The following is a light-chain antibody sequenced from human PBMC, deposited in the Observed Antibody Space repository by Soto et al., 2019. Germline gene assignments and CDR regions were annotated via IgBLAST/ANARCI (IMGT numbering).Light chain of an antibody. Sequence: EIEMPQSPATLSLAQGERVTLSCRASESVSTNLAWYQQKPGQAPRLLIYGASTRATGIPARFSGSGSGTEFTLTISSLQSEDFAVYCCQRSRTFGAGTKVDI. CDR3: QRSRT. CDR1: ESVSTN. J-gene: IGKJ3*01. CDR2: GAS. V-gene: IGKV3-15*01.